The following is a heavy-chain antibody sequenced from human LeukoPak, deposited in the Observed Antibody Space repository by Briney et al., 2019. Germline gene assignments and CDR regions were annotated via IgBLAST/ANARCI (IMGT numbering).Heavy chain of an antibody. Sequence: SVKVSCKASGGTFSSYAISWVRQAPGQGLEWMGGIIPIFGTANYAQKFQGRVTITTDESTSTAYMELSSLRSEGTAVYYCARGRRKLGDYFDYWGQGTLVTVSS. V-gene: IGHV1-69*05. CDR1: GGTFSSYA. D-gene: IGHD7-27*01. CDR2: IIPIFGTA. J-gene: IGHJ4*02. CDR3: ARGRRKLGDYFDY.